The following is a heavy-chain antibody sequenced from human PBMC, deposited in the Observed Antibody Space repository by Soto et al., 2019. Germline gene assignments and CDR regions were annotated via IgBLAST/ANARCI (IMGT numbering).Heavy chain of an antibody. V-gene: IGHV4-34*09. J-gene: IGHJ4*02. D-gene: IGHD6-19*01. CDR3: ARGIAVAGSASNYFDY. CDR1: GGSFSGYY. Sequence: SETLSLSCAVYGGSFSGYYWSWIRQPPGKGLEWVGEINYSGSTNYNPSLKSRVTISVDTSKNQFSLKLSSVTAADTAVYYCARGIAVAGSASNYFDYWGQGTLVTVSS. CDR2: INYSGST.